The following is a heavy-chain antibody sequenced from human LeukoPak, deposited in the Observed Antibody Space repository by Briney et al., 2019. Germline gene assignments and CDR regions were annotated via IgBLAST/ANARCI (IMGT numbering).Heavy chain of an antibody. J-gene: IGHJ4*02. V-gene: IGHV3-30*03. Sequence: GGSLRLSCAASGFTFSSYGMHWVRQAPGKGLEWVAVISYDGSNKYYADSVKGRFTISRDNSKNTLYLQMNSLRAEDTAVYYCAREGALRFLEWLPLEYWGQGTLVTVSS. CDR1: GFTFSSYG. D-gene: IGHD3-3*01. CDR2: ISYDGSNK. CDR3: AREGALRFLEWLPLEY.